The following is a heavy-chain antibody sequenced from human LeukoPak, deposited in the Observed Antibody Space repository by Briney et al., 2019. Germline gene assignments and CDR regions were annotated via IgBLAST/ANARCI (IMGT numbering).Heavy chain of an antibody. CDR1: GDSVSSNSAA. V-gene: IGHV6-1*01. CDR2: TYYRSKWYN. J-gene: IGHJ3*02. CDR3: ARVHDIPIKRAFDI. Sequence: SQTHSLTCAISGDSVSSNSAAWNWIRQSPSRGLEWLGRTYYRSKWYNDYAVSVKSRITINPDTSKNQFSLQLNSVTPEDTAVYYCARVHDIPIKRAFDIWGQGTMVTVSS. D-gene: IGHD3-9*01.